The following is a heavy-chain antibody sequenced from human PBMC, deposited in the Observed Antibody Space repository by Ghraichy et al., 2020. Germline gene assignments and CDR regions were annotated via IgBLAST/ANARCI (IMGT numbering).Heavy chain of an antibody. D-gene: IGHD6-19*01. CDR3: ARTIAVAGGGMTNWFDP. V-gene: IGHV4-39*01. J-gene: IGHJ5*02. Sequence: SETLSLTCTVSGGSISSSSYYWGWIRQPPGKGLEWIGSIYYSGSTYYNPSLKSRVTISVDTSKNQFSLKLSSVTAADTAVYYCARTIAVAGGGMTNWFDPWGQGTLVTVSS. CDR1: GGSISSSSYY. CDR2: IYYSGST.